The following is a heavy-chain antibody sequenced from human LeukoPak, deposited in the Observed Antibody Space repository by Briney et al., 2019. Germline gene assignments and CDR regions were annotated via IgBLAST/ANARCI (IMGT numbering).Heavy chain of an antibody. Sequence: PGGSLRLSCAASGFTFSSYAMHWVRQAPGKGLEWVAVISYDGSNKYYADSVKGRFTISRDNSKNTLYLQMNSLRAEDTAVYYCARFYCSGGGCYGMDVWGQGTTVTVSS. V-gene: IGHV3-30*14. CDR1: GFTFSSYA. D-gene: IGHD2-15*01. CDR3: ARFYCSGGGCYGMDV. J-gene: IGHJ6*02. CDR2: ISYDGSNK.